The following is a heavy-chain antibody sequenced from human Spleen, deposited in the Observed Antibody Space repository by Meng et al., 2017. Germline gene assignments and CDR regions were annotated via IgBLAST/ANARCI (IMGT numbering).Heavy chain of an antibody. J-gene: IGHJ6*02. CDR3: VSPRDSSPYGIDV. Sequence: GESLKISCKGSGYSFPTFWIGWVRQMPGKGLEWMGIIYPGDSDTIYSPSFQGQVTISADKSNSTAYLQRNSLKASDTAIYYCVSPRDSSPYGIDVWGPGTTVTVSS. V-gene: IGHV5-51*01. CDR1: GYSFPTFW. D-gene: IGHD2-15*01. CDR2: IYPGDSDT.